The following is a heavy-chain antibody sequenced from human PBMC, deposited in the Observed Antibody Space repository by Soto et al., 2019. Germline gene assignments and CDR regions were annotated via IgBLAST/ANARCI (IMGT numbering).Heavy chain of an antibody. V-gene: IGHV4-4*07. J-gene: IGHJ6*02. CDR3: ARFVRSCSGTTCYTRADV. D-gene: IGHD2-2*02. CDR2: IYSSGST. CDR1: GGSISSYY. Sequence: PSETLSLTCTVSGGSISSYYWSWIRQPAGKGLEWIGFIYSSGSTNYNPSLKSRVTMSVDTSKNQFSLKLRSVIVADTAVYHCARFVRSCSGTTCYTRADVWGQGTTVTVSS.